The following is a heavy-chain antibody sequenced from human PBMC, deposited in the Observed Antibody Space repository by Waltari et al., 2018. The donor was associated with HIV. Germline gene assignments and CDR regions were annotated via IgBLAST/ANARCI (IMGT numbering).Heavy chain of an antibody. CDR2: IYYSGTA. D-gene: IGHD3-16*01. V-gene: IGHV4-39*01. CDR1: VASISSSSYY. CDR3: ARLRFHSLYYFDS. Sequence: QLHLQESGPGLVKPSETLSSTCSVSVASISSSSYYWAWIRQPPGKGLEWIGAIYYSGTAYYNPSVKSRVSASLDASKNELSLKLTSVTATDTALYYCARLRFHSLYYFDSWGPGILVTVSS. J-gene: IGHJ4*02.